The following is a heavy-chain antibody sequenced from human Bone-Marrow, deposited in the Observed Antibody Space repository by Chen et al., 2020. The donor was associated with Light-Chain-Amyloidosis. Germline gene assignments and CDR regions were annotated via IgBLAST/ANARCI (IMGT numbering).Heavy chain of an antibody. CDR1: GFTFSSYA. V-gene: IGHV3-23*01. Sequence: EVQLLESGGGLVQPGGSLKLSCASSGFTFSSYAMSWVRQAPGKGLEWVSAISGGGDYSYYAASVKGRVTISRDDSRNTLSLQMKSLRAEDTAVYFCAKAPTWRVLEGYYGMDVWGQGTTVTVSS. CDR2: ISGGGDYS. CDR3: AKAPTWRVLEGYYGMDV. D-gene: IGHD3-10*01. J-gene: IGHJ6*02.